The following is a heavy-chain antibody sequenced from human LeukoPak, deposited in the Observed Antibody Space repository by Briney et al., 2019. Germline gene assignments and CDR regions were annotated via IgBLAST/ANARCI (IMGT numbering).Heavy chain of an antibody. CDR2: ISSSGTTI. Sequence: PGGSLRLSCAASGFTFSSYEMNWVRQAPGKGLEWVSYISSSGTTIYYADSVKGRFTISRDNAKNSLYLQMTSLRAEDTVIYYCARDSSSWYYFDYWGQGTLVTVSS. D-gene: IGHD6-13*01. CDR3: ARDSSSWYYFDY. J-gene: IGHJ4*02. CDR1: GFTFSSYE. V-gene: IGHV3-48*03.